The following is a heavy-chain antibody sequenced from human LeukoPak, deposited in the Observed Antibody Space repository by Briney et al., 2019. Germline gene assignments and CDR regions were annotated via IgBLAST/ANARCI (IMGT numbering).Heavy chain of an antibody. V-gene: IGHV3-66*01. D-gene: IGHD3-10*01. J-gene: IGHJ4*02. CDR1: GFTVSSYD. CDR3: TRVRNMVRGVIITAYYLDY. Sequence: PGGSLRLSCAGFGFTVSSYDMNWVRQAPGKGLEWVSVIYSGGSTYYADSVKGRFTISRDDSKNTLYLQMNSLRAEDTAVYYCTRVRNMVRGVIITAYYLDYWGQGTLVTVAS. CDR2: IYSGGST.